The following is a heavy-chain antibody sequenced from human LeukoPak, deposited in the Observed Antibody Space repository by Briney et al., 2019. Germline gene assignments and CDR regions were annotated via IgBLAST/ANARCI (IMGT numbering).Heavy chain of an antibody. CDR1: GGTFSSYA. D-gene: IGHD3-9*01. CDR2: IIPILGIA. CDR3: ARGELRYFDWLLYY. V-gene: IGHV1-69*04. J-gene: IGHJ4*02. Sequence: SVKVSCKASGGTFSSYAISWVRQAPGQGLEWMGRIIPILGIANYAQKFQGRVTITADKSTSTAYMELSSLRSEDTAVYYCARGELRYFDWLLYYWGQGTLVTVSS.